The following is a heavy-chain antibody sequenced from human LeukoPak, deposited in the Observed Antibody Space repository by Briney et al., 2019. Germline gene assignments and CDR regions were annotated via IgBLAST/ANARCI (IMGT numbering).Heavy chain of an antibody. Sequence: GGSLRLSCAASGFTFSGSAMHWVRQASGKGLEWVGRIRSKANSYATAYAASVKGRFTISRDDSKNTLYLQMNSLKTEDTAVYYCTTDLDADWDYWGQGTLVTVSS. J-gene: IGHJ4*02. V-gene: IGHV3-73*01. CDR2: IRSKANSYAT. D-gene: IGHD3-9*01. CDR1: GFTFSGSA. CDR3: TTDLDADWDY.